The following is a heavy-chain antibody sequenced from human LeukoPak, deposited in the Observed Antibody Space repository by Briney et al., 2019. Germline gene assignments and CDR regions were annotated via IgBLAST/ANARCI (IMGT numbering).Heavy chain of an antibody. Sequence: GESLKISCKGSGYSFNTYWIGWVRQMPGKGLEWMGIIYPGDSDTTYSPSFQGQVTISVDKSISTAYLQWSSLKASGTAFYYCARAYGCSGGRCYADYWGPGTPITVSS. V-gene: IGHV5-51*01. CDR1: GYSFNTYW. CDR2: IYPGDSDT. CDR3: ARAYGCSGGRCYADY. D-gene: IGHD2-15*01. J-gene: IGHJ4*02.